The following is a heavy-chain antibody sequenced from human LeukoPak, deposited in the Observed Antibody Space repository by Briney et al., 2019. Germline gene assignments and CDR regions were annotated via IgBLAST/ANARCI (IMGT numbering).Heavy chain of an antibody. CDR1: GYIFTSYW. CDR3: ARHRDCTNGLCYQIDY. J-gene: IGHJ4*02. V-gene: IGHV5-51*01. CDR2: IYPGDSDT. Sequence: GESLHISCKASGYIFTSYWIAWVRQMPGKGLEWMGIIYPGDSDTRYSPSFQGQVTISAYKSITTAYLQWSSLRASDTAMYYCARHRDCTNGLCYQIDYWGQGTLVTVSS. D-gene: IGHD2-8*01.